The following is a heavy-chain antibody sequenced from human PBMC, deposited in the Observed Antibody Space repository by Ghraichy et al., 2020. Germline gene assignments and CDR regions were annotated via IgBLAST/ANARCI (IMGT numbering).Heavy chain of an antibody. Sequence: SETLSLTCSVSGGSISSSSYYWVWIRQPPGKGLEWIGSINYSGTTYYNPSLKSRVTISVDTSKNQFSLKLSSVTAADTAVYYCARLPRYSSSQPWGQGTLVTVSS. V-gene: IGHV4-39*01. CDR2: INYSGTT. CDR1: GGSISSSSYY. CDR3: ARLPRYSSSQP. J-gene: IGHJ5*02. D-gene: IGHD6-13*01.